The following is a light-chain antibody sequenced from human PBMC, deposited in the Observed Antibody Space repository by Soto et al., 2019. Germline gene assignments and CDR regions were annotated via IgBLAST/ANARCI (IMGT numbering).Light chain of an antibody. J-gene: IGLJ1*01. CDR1: SSDVGGYNY. CDR2: DVS. V-gene: IGLV2-14*01. CDR3: SSYTSSRTYV. Sequence: QSVLTQPASVSGSPGQPITISCTGTSSDVGGYNYVSWYQQHPGKAPKLMIYDVSNRPSGVSNRFSGSKSGNTASLTISGLQAEDEADYYCSSYTSSRTYVFGTGTKVTVL.